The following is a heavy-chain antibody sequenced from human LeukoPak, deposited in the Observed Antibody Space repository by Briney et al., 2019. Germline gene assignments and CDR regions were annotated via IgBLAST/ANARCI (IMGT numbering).Heavy chain of an antibody. V-gene: IGHV3-7*01. CDR3: VRGVSISSSWYNDI. CDR2: IKQDGSEK. CDR1: GFTFSSYW. Sequence: PGGSLRLSCAASGFTFSSYWMSWVRQAPGKGLEWVANIKQDGSEKYYVDSVKGRFTISRDNAKNSLYLQMNSLRAEDTAVYYCVRGVSISSSWYNDIWGQGTMVTVS. J-gene: IGHJ3*02. D-gene: IGHD6-13*01.